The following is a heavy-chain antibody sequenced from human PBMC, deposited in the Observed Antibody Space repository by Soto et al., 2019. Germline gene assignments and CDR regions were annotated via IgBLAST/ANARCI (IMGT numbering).Heavy chain of an antibody. CDR2: IKSKTDGGTT. D-gene: IGHD2-15*01. CDR1: GFTFINTW. V-gene: IGHV3-15*01. Sequence: EAQVVESGVGLVKPGGSLRVSCAASGFTFINTWMSWVRQTPGKGLAWVGRIKSKTDGGTTDYAAPVKGRFTISRDDSRNTLYLQINSLNTEDTGTYYCTTWGYCDGGRCHDAFHVWDQGTVVSVSS. J-gene: IGHJ3*01. CDR3: TTWGYCDGGRCHDAFHV.